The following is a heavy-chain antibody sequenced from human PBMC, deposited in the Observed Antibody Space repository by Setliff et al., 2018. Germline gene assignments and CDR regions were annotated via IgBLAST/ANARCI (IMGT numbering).Heavy chain of an antibody. Sequence: GASVKVSCKASGYTFTTHGISWVRQAPGQGLEWMGWISTDDGDTNFAQKFQGRVTLTTDTSTGTAYMELRSLTFDDTAVYYCARDWFCSGGDCSDVFDFWGQGTMGT. D-gene: IGHD2-21*02. CDR2: ISTDDGDT. J-gene: IGHJ3*01. CDR1: GYTFTTHG. V-gene: IGHV1-18*01. CDR3: ARDWFCSGGDCSDVFDF.